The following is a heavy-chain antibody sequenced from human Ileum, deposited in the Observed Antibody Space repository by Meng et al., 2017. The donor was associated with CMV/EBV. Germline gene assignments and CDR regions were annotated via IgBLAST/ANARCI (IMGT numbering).Heavy chain of an antibody. D-gene: IGHD3-22*01. CDR2: INWNGGST. Sequence: GGSLRLSCAVSGFTFDDYGMSRVRQAPGKGLEWVSGINWNGGSTGYADSVKGRFTISRDNAKNSLYLQMNSLRAEDTALYHCARMYYYDSSGYSDYWGQGTLVTVSS. CDR3: ARMYYYDSSGYSDY. V-gene: IGHV3-20*01. CDR1: GFTFDDYG. J-gene: IGHJ4*02.